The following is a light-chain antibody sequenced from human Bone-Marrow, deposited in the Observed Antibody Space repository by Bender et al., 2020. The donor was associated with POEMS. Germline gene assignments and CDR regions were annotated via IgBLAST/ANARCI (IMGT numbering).Light chain of an antibody. CDR2: DND. Sequence: QSVLTQPPSVSAAPGQKVTISCSGGSSNIGNNYVSWYQQLPGTAPKLLIYDNDKRPSGIPDRFSGSKSGTSATLGITGLRTGDEADYYCGTWDSGLSAVVFGGGTKLTVL. J-gene: IGLJ2*01. CDR1: SSNIGNNY. CDR3: GTWDSGLSAVV. V-gene: IGLV1-51*01.